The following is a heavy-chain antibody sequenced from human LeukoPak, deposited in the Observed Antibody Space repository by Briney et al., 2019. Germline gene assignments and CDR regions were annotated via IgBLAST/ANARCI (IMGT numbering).Heavy chain of an antibody. J-gene: IGHJ4*02. CDR1: GFTFSSYA. Sequence: PGGSQRLSCAASGFTFSSYAMSWVRQAPEKGLEWVSAISGSDGTTYYADSVKGRFTISRDNSKYTLSLQMNSLRAEDTAVYYCAKVDNWKYGHHDYWGQGTLVTVSS. CDR2: ISGSDGTT. V-gene: IGHV3-23*01. D-gene: IGHD1-1*01. CDR3: AKVDNWKYGHHDY.